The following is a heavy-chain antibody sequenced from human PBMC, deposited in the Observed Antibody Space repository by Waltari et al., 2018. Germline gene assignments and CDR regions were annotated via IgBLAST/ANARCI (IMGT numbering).Heavy chain of an antibody. CDR1: GFTFSSYG. D-gene: IGHD4-17*01. CDR3: ARDSVTTGPMDY. J-gene: IGHJ4*02. Sequence: QVQLVASGGGVVQPGRSLRLSCAASGFTFSSYGMPWVRQAPGKGLEWVAVIWYDGSNKYYADSVKGRFTISRDNSKNTLYLQMNSLRAEDTAVYYCARDSVTTGPMDYWGQGTLVTVSS. V-gene: IGHV3-33*01. CDR2: IWYDGSNK.